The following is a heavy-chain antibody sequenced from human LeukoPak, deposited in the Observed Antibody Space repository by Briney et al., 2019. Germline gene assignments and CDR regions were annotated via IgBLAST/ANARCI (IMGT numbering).Heavy chain of an antibody. Sequence: SETLSLTCTVSGGSIGSYYWSWIRQPPGKGLEWIGNIYDSGSTNYNPSLKSPVTISVDTSKNQCSLKLSSVTAADTAVYYCARQSISGSSLSYFDYWGQGTLVNVSS. V-gene: IGHV4-59*01. CDR2: IYDSGST. D-gene: IGHD3-22*01. J-gene: IGHJ4*02. CDR3: ARQSISGSSLSYFDY. CDR1: GGSIGSYY.